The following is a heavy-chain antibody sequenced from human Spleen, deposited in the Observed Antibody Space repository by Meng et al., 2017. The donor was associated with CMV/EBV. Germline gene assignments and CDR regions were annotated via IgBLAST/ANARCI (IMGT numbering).Heavy chain of an antibody. J-gene: IGHJ4*02. CDR2: IGNSGTTI. V-gene: IGHV3-48*03. D-gene: IGHD3-10*01. CDR3: ARDSIIRGMLFDY. CDR1: GFTFSHYE. Sequence: GESLKISCAASGFTFSHYEMNWVSQAPGKELEWISYIGNSGTTIYYTNSVKGRFTVSRDNAKNSLYLQMNSLRAEDTAIFYCARDSIIRGMLFDYWGLGTLVTVSS.